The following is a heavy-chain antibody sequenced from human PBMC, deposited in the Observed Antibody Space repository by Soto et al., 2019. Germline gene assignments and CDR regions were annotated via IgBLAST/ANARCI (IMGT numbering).Heavy chain of an antibody. CDR3: TRDASRDSSARGWFDP. D-gene: IGHD6-13*01. CDR2: ISSNSAYI. J-gene: IGHJ5*02. Sequence: PGGSLRLSCAASGFTFRSFTMNWVRQAPGKGLEWASTISSNSAYIYYTDALRGRFTISRDNAKNSLHLQMNSLRAEDTAVYYCTRDASRDSSARGWFDPWGPGTLVPVYS. V-gene: IGHV3-21*01. CDR1: GFTFRSFT.